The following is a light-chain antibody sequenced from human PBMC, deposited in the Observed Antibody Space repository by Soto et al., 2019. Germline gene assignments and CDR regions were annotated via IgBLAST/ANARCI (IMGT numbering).Light chain of an antibody. V-gene: IGLV1-51*01. CDR3: GTWDSSLSAYV. Sequence: QSVLTQPPSVSGAPGERVTISCTGSSSDIGAGYRVRWYQQVPGTAPKLLIYDNNKRPSGIPDRFSGSKSGTSATLGITGLQTGDEADYYCGTWDSSLSAYVFGTGTKVTVL. CDR1: SSDIGAGY. J-gene: IGLJ1*01. CDR2: DNN.